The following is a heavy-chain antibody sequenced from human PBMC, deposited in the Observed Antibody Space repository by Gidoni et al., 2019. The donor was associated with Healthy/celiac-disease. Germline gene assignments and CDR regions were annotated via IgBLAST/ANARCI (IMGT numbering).Heavy chain of an antibody. D-gene: IGHD3-10*01. CDR2: IYYSGST. V-gene: IGHV4-39*01. CDR1: GGSISSSRYY. Sequence: QLQLQESGPGLVKPSETLSLTCTVSGGSISSSRYYWGWIRQPPGKGLEWIGSIYYSGSTYYNPSLKSRVTISVDTSKNQFSLKLSSVTAADTAVYYCASWPGGYMDVWGKGTTVTVSS. CDR3: ASWPGGYMDV. J-gene: IGHJ6*03.